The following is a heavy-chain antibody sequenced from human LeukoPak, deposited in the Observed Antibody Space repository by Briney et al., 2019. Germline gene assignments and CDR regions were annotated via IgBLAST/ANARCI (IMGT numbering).Heavy chain of an antibody. D-gene: IGHD5-18*01. CDR2: IYYSGNT. CDR3: AREWGYSYGTGYFDY. V-gene: IGHV4-59*01. J-gene: IGHJ4*02. CDR1: GGSISGYY. Sequence: SETLSLTCIVSGGSISGYYWIWIRQPPGKGLECIGYIYYSGNTHYNPSLKSRVAISVDTSKNHFSLRLSSVTAADTAMYYCAREWGYSYGTGYFDYWGQGTLVTVSS.